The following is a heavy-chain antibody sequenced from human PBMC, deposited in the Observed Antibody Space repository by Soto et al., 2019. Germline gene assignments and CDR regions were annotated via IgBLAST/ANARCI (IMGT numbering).Heavy chain of an antibody. CDR1: GYTFTSYA. CDR3: ARERRYYDILAGYHPYYFDY. CDR2: INAGNGNT. Sequence: QVQLVQSGAEVKKPGASVKVSCKASGYTFTSYAMHWVRQAPGQRLEWMGWINAGNGNTKYSQKFQGRVTITRDTSASTAYLELSRLRSEDTAVYYCARERRYYDILAGYHPYYFDYWGQGTLVTVSS. V-gene: IGHV1-3*01. D-gene: IGHD3-9*01. J-gene: IGHJ4*02.